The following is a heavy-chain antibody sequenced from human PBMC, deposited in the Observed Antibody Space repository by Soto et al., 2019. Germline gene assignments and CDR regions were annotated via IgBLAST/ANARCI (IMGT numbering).Heavy chain of an antibody. V-gene: IGHV6-1*01. CDR1: GDSVSSNSAA. CDR3: ARGRLRFLEWLRAFDI. D-gene: IGHD3-3*01. J-gene: IGHJ3*02. Sequence: SQTLSLTCAISGDSVSSNSAAWNWIRQSPSRGLEWLGRTYYRSKWYNDYAVSVKSRITINPDTSKNQFSLQLNSVTPEDTAVYYCARGRLRFLEWLRAFDIWGQGTMVSVS. CDR2: TYYRSKWYN.